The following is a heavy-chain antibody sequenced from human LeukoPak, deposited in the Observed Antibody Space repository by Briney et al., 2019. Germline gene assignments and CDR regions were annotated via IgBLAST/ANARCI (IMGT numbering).Heavy chain of an antibody. CDR2: MNPNSGVR. D-gene: IGHD6-13*01. J-gene: IGHJ4*02. CDR1: VYTFTGYY. Sequence: GASVNVSCKASVYTFTGYYMHWVRQAPGQGRGWMGWMNPNSGVRDYAQKFQGRVTVTRATSISTAYMELSRLRSDDTAVYYCARYSSSWLPFDYWGQGTLVTVSS. CDR3: ARYSSSWLPFDY. V-gene: IGHV1-2*02.